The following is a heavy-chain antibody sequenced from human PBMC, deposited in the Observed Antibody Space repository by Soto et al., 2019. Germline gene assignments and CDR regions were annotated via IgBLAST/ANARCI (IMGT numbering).Heavy chain of an antibody. V-gene: IGHV6-1*01. CDR2: TYYRSKWYN. CDR1: GDSVSSNSAA. J-gene: IGHJ6*02. CDR3: ARDIGRNDGVGYYYYGMDV. Sequence: SQTLSLTCAISGDSVSSNSAAWNWIRQSPSRGLEWLGRTYYRSKWYNDYAVSVKSRITINPDTSKNQFSLQLNSVTPEDTAVYYCARDIGRNDGVGYYYYGMDVWGQGTTVTVS. D-gene: IGHD1-1*01.